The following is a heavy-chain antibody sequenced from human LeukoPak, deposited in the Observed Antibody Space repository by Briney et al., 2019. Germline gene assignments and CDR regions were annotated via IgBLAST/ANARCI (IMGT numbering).Heavy chain of an antibody. D-gene: IGHD3-22*01. V-gene: IGHV3-30*04. CDR1: GGTFSSYA. Sequence: SCKASGGTFSSYAMHWVRQAPGKGLEWVAVISYDGSNKYYADSVKGRFTISRDNSKNTLYLQMNSLRAEDTAVYYCARDLGEYYDSSGYSFVGAFDIWGQGTMVTVSS. CDR3: ARDLGEYYDSSGYSFVGAFDI. CDR2: ISYDGSNK. J-gene: IGHJ3*02.